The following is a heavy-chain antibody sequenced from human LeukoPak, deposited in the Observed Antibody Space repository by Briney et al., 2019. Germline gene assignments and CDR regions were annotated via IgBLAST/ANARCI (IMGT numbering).Heavy chain of an antibody. Sequence: PSETLSLTCTVSGGSISSYYWSWIRQPPGKGLEWIGYIYYSGSTNYNPSLESRVTILLDTSKNQFSLKLSSVTAADTAVYYWARLPRYHYDSSGYYWFDPWGHGALVTVS. CDR1: GGSISSYY. D-gene: IGHD3-22*01. V-gene: IGHV4-59*08. CDR2: IYYSGST. CDR3: ARLPRYHYDSSGYYWFDP. J-gene: IGHJ5*02.